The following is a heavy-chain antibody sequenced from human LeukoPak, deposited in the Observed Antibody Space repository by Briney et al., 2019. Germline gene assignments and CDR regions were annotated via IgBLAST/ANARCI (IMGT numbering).Heavy chain of an antibody. D-gene: IGHD3-3*01. CDR1: GYSISSGYY. CDR3: GSGVGPGPFDY. J-gene: IGHJ4*02. Sequence: PSETLSLTCTVSGYSISSGYYWGWIRQPPGKGLEWIGSIYHSGSTYYNPSLKSRVTISVDTSKNQFSLKLSSVTAADTAVYYCGSGVGPGPFDYWGQGTLVTVSS. CDR2: IYHSGST. V-gene: IGHV4-38-2*02.